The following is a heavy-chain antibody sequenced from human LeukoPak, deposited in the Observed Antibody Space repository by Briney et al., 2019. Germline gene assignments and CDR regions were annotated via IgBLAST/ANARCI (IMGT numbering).Heavy chain of an antibody. V-gene: IGHV1-69*04. J-gene: IGHJ5*02. D-gene: IGHD3-3*01. CDR1: GYTFTSYG. Sequence: SVKVSCKASGYTFTSYGISWVRQAPGQGLEWMGRITPILGIANYAQKFQGRVTITADKSTSTAYMELSSLRSEDTAVHYCARDPTGPDFWSGYYTAWGQGTLVTVSS. CDR3: ARDPTGPDFWSGYYTA. CDR2: ITPILGIA.